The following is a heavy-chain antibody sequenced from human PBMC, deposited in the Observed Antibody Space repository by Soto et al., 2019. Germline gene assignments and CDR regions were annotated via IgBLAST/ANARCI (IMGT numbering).Heavy chain of an antibody. D-gene: IGHD3-16*01. V-gene: IGHV4-4*09. Sequence: QVQLQESGPGLVKPSETLSLTCTVSGGSMRGQHWSWIRQPPGKGLEWIGHHSDSTNYNPSLKSRITISTDTSKNQFSLKLSSVTAPDPAVYYCATYTVGEGGRGYWGQGTLVTVSS. J-gene: IGHJ4*02. CDR2: HHSDST. CDR3: ATYTVGEGGRGY. CDR1: GGSMRGQH.